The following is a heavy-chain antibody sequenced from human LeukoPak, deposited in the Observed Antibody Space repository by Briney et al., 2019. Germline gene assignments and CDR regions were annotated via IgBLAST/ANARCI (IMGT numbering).Heavy chain of an antibody. V-gene: IGHV3-30*09. CDR2: ISHDERNK. CDR1: GFTFSRYA. J-gene: IGHJ4*02. CDR3: ARPSPPGDGYNPCDY. D-gene: IGHD5-24*01. Sequence: GGSLRLSCAASGFTFSRYALHWVRQAPGKGLELVAVISHDERNKYYSDSVKGRFAISRDNSNNMLYLQMSSLKIEDTAVYYCARPSPPGDGYNPCDYWGQGALVTVSS.